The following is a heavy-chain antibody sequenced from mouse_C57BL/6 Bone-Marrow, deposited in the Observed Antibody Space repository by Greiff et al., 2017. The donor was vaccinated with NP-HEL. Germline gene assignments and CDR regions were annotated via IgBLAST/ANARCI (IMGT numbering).Heavy chain of an antibody. V-gene: IGHV1-5*01. Sequence: VQLQQSGTVLARPGASVKMSCKTSGYTFTSYWMHWVKQRPGQGLEWIGAIYPGNSDTSYNQKFKGKAKLTAVTSARTAYMELSSLTNEDSAVYYCTKTYYSNPFAYWGQGTLVTVSA. CDR2: IYPGNSDT. J-gene: IGHJ3*01. CDR1: GYTFTSYW. CDR3: TKTYYSNPFAY. D-gene: IGHD2-5*01.